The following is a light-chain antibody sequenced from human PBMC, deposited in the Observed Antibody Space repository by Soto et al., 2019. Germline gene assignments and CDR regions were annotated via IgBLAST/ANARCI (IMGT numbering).Light chain of an antibody. CDR2: SND. CDR1: SSNIGSNY. CDR3: AVWDDSLNAWV. V-gene: IGLV1-44*01. Sequence: QSVLTQPPSASGTPGQRVTISCSGSSSNIGSNYVYWYQQLPGTAPKLLVYSNDQRPSGVPDRFSASKSGTSAFLAISGLQSEDEADYDCAVWDDSLNAWVFGGGTKVTVL. J-gene: IGLJ3*02.